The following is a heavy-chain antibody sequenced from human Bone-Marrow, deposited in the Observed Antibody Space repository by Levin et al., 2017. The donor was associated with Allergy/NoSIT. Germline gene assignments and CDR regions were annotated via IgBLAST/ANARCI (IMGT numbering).Heavy chain of an antibody. Sequence: TGGSLRLSCAASGFTFSSYSMNWVRQAPGKGLEWVSSISSSSSYIYYADSVKGRFTISRDNAKNSLYLQMNSLRAEDTAVYYCARTAQSPSYYYYYMDVWGKGTTVTVSS. J-gene: IGHJ6*03. CDR3: ARTAQSPSYYYYYMDV. CDR2: ISSSSSYI. V-gene: IGHV3-21*01. CDR1: GFTFSSYS.